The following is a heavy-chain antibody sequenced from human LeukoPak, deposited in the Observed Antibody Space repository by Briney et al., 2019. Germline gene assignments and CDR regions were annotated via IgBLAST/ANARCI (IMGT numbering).Heavy chain of an antibody. CDR3: VRDSRTYGYF. J-gene: IGHJ4*02. V-gene: IGHV3-7*01. CDR2: MKPDASHI. D-gene: IGHD3-10*01. CDR1: GFSFSNFW. Sequence: GGSLRLSCAAPGFSFSNFWMAWVRQRPGEGLEWVANMKPDASHISYVDSVEGRFTISRDNAKNSLYLQMDSLRAEDTAVYYCVRDSRTYGYFWGRGTLVTVSS.